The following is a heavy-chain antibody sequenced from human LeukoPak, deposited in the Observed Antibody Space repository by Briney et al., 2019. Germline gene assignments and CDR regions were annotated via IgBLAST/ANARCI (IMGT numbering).Heavy chain of an antibody. Sequence: PGGSLRLSCAASGFTFSNAWMSWVRQAPGKGLEWVGRIKSKTDGGTTDYAAPVKGRFTISRDDSKNTLYLQMNSLKTEDTAVYYCTTVCVGGWLPFDYWGQGTLVTVSS. CDR1: GFTFSNAW. J-gene: IGHJ4*02. CDR2: IKSKTDGGTT. CDR3: TTVCVGGWLPFDY. V-gene: IGHV3-15*01. D-gene: IGHD6-19*01.